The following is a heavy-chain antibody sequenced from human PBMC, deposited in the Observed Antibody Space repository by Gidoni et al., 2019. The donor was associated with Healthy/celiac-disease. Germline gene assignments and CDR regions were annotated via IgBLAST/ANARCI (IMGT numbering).Heavy chain of an antibody. CDR3: AAGSSGYYSDY. Sequence: QVQLQESGPGLVKPSETLSLTCTVSGGSISSYYWSWIRQPPGKGLEWIGYIYYSGSTNYNPSLKSRVTISVDTSKNQFSLKLSSVTAADTAVYYCAAGSSGYYSDYWGQGTLVTVSS. J-gene: IGHJ4*02. V-gene: IGHV4-59*01. CDR2: IYYSGST. D-gene: IGHD3-22*01. CDR1: GGSISSYY.